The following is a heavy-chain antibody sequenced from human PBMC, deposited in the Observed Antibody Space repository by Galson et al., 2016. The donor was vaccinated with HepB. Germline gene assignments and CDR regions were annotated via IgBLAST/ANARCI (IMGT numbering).Heavy chain of an antibody. CDR3: AKDGSSSLRFLDLGRRKNYGMEV. D-gene: IGHD3-3*01. CDR1: GFTFGSYW. V-gene: IGHV3-7*03. J-gene: IGHJ6*02. Sequence: SLRLSCAASGFTFGSYWMTWVRQAPGKGLEWVANIRQDGSEKYYVDSVKGRFTISRDNSKNSLYLQMNSLRAEDTAVYYCAKDGSSSLRFLDLGRRKNYGMEVWGQGTTVTVSS. CDR2: IRQDGSEK.